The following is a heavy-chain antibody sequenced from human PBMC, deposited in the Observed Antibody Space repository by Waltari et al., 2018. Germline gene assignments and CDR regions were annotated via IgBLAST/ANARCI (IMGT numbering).Heavy chain of an antibody. CDR1: GFTFSSYW. CDR3: ARESPIGVASDY. V-gene: IGHV3-7*03. CDR2: RKQDGREK. D-gene: IGHD2-15*01. Sequence: EVQLVESGGGLVQPGGSLRLSCAASGFTFSSYWMSWVRQSPGKGLEWVANRKQDGREKYYVDSVKGRFTISRDNAKNSLYLQMNSLRSEDTAVYYCARESPIGVASDYWGQGTLVTVSS. J-gene: IGHJ4*02.